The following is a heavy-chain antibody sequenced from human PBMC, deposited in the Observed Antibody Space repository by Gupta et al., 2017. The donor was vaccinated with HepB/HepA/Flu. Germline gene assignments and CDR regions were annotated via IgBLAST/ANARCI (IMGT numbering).Heavy chain of an antibody. J-gene: IGHJ4*02. CDR2: LNSRKDGGKT. CDR3: TTVMWNAGIDD. CDR1: GFTFSDAW. V-gene: IGHV3-15*01. Sequence: EVQLVESGGGLVKPGGALQLSCVGSGFTFSDAWISWVRQAPGKGLEWVGPLNSRKDGGKTDYAAPVKGRFTISRDESEGTMYLQMDSLKTEDTDVYYCTTVMWNAGIDDWAQGTLVTVSS. D-gene: IGHD1-1*01.